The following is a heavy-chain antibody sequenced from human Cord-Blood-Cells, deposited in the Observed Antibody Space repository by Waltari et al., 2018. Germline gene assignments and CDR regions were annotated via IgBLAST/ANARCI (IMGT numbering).Heavy chain of an antibody. CDR2: INHSGST. J-gene: IGHJ4*02. CDR3: ARGPYRSGSY. D-gene: IGHD1-26*01. Sequence: QVQLQQWGAGLLKPSETLSLTCAVYGGSFSGYYWSWIRQPPGKGLEWTGEINHSGSTNYNPSLKSRVTISVDTSKNQFSLKLSSVTAADTAVYYCARGPYRSGSYWGQGTLVTVSS. CDR1: GGSFSGYY. V-gene: IGHV4-34*01.